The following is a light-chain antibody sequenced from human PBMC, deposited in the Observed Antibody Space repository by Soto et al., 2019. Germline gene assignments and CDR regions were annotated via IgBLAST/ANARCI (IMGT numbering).Light chain of an antibody. V-gene: IGKV3-11*01. Sequence: EIVLTQSPSTLSLSPGERATLSCRASQSVSSFLAWYQQKPGQAPRLLIYDASNRATGTPARFSGSGSGTDFTLTISSLEPGDFAVYYCQQRSNGLTFGGGTKVDIK. CDR2: DAS. J-gene: IGKJ4*01. CDR1: QSVSSF. CDR3: QQRSNGLT.